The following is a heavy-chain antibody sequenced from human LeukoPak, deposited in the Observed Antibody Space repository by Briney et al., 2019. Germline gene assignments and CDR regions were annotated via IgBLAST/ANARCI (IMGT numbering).Heavy chain of an antibody. Sequence: GGSLRLSCAASGFTFSSYSMNWVRQAPGKELEWVSYISSSSSTIYYADSVKGRFTISRDNAKNSLYLQMNSLRAEDTAVYYCARADYYGSGSAESFWGQGTLVTVSS. V-gene: IGHV3-48*04. CDR2: ISSSSSTI. D-gene: IGHD3-10*01. J-gene: IGHJ4*02. CDR1: GFTFSSYS. CDR3: ARADYYGSGSAESF.